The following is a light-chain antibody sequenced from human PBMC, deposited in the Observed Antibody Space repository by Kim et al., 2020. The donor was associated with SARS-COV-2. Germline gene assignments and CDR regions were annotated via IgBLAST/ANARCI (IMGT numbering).Light chain of an antibody. J-gene: IGLJ3*02. CDR2: STN. CDR1: TGAVTSAHY. Sequence: QAAVTQEPSLTVSPGGTVTLTCASSTGAVTSAHYPNWFQQKHGQTPRPLIYSTNNKHSWTPARFSASLLGGRAALTLSAVQPEDEAIYYCLLHYGATQLFGAGTQLTVL. CDR3: LLHYGATQL. V-gene: IGLV7-43*01.